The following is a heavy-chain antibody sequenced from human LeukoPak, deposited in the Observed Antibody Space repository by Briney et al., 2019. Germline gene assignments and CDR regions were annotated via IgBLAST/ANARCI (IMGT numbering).Heavy chain of an antibody. CDR2: ISYDGSNK. V-gene: IGHV3-30*04. J-gene: IGHJ1*01. CDR3: AKGDPYMTTVNLQH. D-gene: IGHD4-17*01. Sequence: PGGSLRLSCAASGFTFSSYAMHWVRQAPGKGLEWVAVISYDGSNKYYADSVKGRFTISRDNSKNTLYLQMNSLRAEDTAVYYCAKGDPYMTTVNLQHWGQGTLVTVSS. CDR1: GFTFSSYA.